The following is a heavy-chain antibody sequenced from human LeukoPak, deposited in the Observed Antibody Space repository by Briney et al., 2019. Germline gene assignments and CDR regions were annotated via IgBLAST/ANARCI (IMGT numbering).Heavy chain of an antibody. J-gene: IGHJ6*02. Sequence: GGSLRLSCAASGFTFSSYWMSWVRQAPGKGLEWVANIKQDGSEKYYVDSVKGRFTISRDNAKNSLYLQMNSLRAEDTAVYYCARVVGVLLWIGELLSLGGMDVWGQGTTVTVSS. V-gene: IGHV3-7*01. CDR1: GFTFSSYW. CDR3: ARVVGVLLWIGELLSLGGMDV. CDR2: IKQDGSEK. D-gene: IGHD3-10*01.